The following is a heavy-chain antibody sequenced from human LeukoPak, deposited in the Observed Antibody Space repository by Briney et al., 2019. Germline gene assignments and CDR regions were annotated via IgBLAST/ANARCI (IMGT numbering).Heavy chain of an antibody. V-gene: IGHV4-61*02. Sequence: SETLSLTCTVSGGSISSGSYFWSWIRQPAGKGLEWIGRIYTSGSTNYNPSLKSRVTISVDTSKNQFSLKLSSVTAADTAVYYCARVGLWYSSGWYRGYYFDYWGQGTLVTVSS. CDR3: ARVGLWYSSGWYRGYYFDY. D-gene: IGHD6-19*01. CDR1: GGSISSGSYF. CDR2: IYTSGST. J-gene: IGHJ4*02.